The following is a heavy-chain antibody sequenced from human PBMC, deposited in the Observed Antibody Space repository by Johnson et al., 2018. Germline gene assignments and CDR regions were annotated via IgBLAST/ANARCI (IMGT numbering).Heavy chain of an antibody. J-gene: IGHJ3*02. CDR3: ARAPKGYTYGWNAFDS. V-gene: IGHV3-23*04. Sequence: EVQLVETGGGLVQPGGSLRLSCVASGLTFSNYAMNWVRQAPGEGLEWVSTISDTTYYADSAKGRFTVSRDDSDNTVYLQMNSLRAEDTAVYYCARAPKGYTYGWNAFDSWGQGTMVTVSS. CDR1: GLTFSNYA. CDR2: ISDTT. D-gene: IGHD5-18*01.